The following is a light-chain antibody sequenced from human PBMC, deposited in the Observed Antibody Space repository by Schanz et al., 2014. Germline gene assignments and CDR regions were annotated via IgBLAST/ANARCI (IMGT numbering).Light chain of an antibody. CDR3: SSYTSSSTLV. V-gene: IGLV2-14*02. Sequence: QSALTQPASFSFSPFPSITISCTGTSSTVFNYNLVSWYQQHPGKAPKLIISEDSKRPSGVSNRFSGSKSGNTASLTISGLQAEDEADYYCSSYTSSSTLVFGGGTKLTVL. J-gene: IGLJ3*02. CDR2: EDS. CDR1: SSTVFNYNL.